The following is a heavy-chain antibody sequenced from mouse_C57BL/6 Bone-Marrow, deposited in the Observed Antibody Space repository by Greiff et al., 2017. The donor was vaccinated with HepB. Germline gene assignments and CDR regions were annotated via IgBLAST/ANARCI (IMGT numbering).Heavy chain of an antibody. Sequence: VQLKESGPGLVKPSQSLSLTCSVTGYSITSGYYWNWIRQFPGNKLEWMGYISYDGSNNYNPSLKNRISITRDTSKNQFFLKLNSVTTEDTATYYCARDRVYYYGSSPWFAYWGQGTLVTVSA. CDR1: GYSITSGYY. D-gene: IGHD1-1*01. CDR2: ISYDGSN. V-gene: IGHV3-6*01. J-gene: IGHJ3*01. CDR3: ARDRVYYYGSSPWFAY.